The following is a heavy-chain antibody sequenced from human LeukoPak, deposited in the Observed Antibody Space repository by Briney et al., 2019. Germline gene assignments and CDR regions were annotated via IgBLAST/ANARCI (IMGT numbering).Heavy chain of an antibody. J-gene: IGHJ4*02. CDR2: INPSGGST. CDR1: GYTFTSYY. Sequence: ASVKVSCKASGYTFTSYYMHWVRQAPGQGLEWMGIINPSGGSTGYAQKFQGRVTMTRDTSTSTVYMELSSLRSEDTAVYYCASIKVAVAGSGAWGQGTLVTVSS. D-gene: IGHD6-19*01. V-gene: IGHV1-46*01. CDR3: ASIKVAVAGSGA.